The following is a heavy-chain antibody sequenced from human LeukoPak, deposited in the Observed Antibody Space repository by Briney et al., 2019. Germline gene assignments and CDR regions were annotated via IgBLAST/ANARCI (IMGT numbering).Heavy chain of an antibody. V-gene: IGHV4-34*01. CDR1: GGSFSGYY. CDR2: INHSTST. Sequence: PSETLSLTCAVSGGSFSGYYWCWVRQPPGKGLGWIWEINHSTSTNYNPSLTSRVTISADTSKTQFSLKLSSVTAADTAVFYCARENSGSYREFDYWGQGTLVTVSS. D-gene: IGHD1-26*01. J-gene: IGHJ4*02. CDR3: ARENSGSYREFDY.